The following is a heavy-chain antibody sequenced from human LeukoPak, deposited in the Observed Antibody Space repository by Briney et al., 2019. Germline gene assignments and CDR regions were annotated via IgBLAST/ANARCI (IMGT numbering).Heavy chain of an antibody. CDR2: IRRKGNDYAS. V-gene: IGHV3-73*01. CDR3: ARLGGSPPYFDY. Sequence: GGSLRLSCAASGFSFSGSAIHWVRQASGKGLEWVGHIRRKGNDYASAYTASVKGRFTISRDDSKNTAFLQMDSLKTEDTAVYFCARLGGSPPYFDYWGQGTLVTVSS. J-gene: IGHJ4*02. CDR1: GFSFSGSA. D-gene: IGHD3-16*01.